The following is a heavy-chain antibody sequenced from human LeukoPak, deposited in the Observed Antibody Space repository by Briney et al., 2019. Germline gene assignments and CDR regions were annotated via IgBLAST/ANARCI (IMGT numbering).Heavy chain of an antibody. J-gene: IGHJ3*02. Sequence: PSETLSLTCTVSGGSISSYHWSWIRQPAGKGLEWIGRIYTRGRTNYNPSLKTRVTISGDTSKNQFSLKLSSVTAADTAVYYCARSSIAVGHAFDIWGQGTMVTVSS. CDR3: ARSSIAVGHAFDI. V-gene: IGHV4-4*07. CDR1: GGSISSYH. CDR2: IYTRGRT. D-gene: IGHD6-19*01.